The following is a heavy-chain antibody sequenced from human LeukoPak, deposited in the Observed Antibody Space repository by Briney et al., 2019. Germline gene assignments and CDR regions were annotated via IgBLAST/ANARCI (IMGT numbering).Heavy chain of an antibody. CDR2: ISGSGGSP. D-gene: IGHD3-22*01. J-gene: IGHJ6*03. V-gene: IGHV3-23*01. CDR1: GFTFSSYA. CDR3: AKDMYYYDSSGYRNSYYYYDYMDV. Sequence: GGSLSLSCAASGFTFSSYAMSWVRQAPGKGLECVPAISGSGGSPYSADSVKGRFTISRDNSKTTLYLQMNRLRAEDPALYYFAKDMYYYDSSGYRNSYYYYDYMDVWGKGTSVTVSS.